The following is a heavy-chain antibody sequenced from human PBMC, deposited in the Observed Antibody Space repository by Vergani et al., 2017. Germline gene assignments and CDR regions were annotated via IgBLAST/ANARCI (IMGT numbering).Heavy chain of an antibody. CDR1: GGSISSYY. CDR2: IYYSGST. J-gene: IGHJ4*02. CDR3: ARTLSYYDSSGYYYQFDY. V-gene: IGHV4-59*01. Sequence: QVQLQESGPGLVKPSETLSLTCTVSGGSISSYYWSWIRPPPGKGLEWIGYIYYSGSTNYNPSLKSRVTISVDTSKNQFSLKLSSVTAADTAVYYWARTLSYYDSSGYYYQFDYWGQGTLVTVSS. D-gene: IGHD3-22*01.